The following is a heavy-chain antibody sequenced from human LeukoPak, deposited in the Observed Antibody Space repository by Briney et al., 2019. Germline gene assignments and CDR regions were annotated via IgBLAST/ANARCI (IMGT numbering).Heavy chain of an antibody. D-gene: IGHD3-22*01. CDR1: GGSISSSSYY. CDR2: IYYSGST. J-gene: IGHJ4*02. Sequence: SETLSLTCTVSGGSISSSSYYWGWIRQPPGKGLEWIGSIYYSGSTYYNPSLKSRVTISVDTSKNPFSLKLSSVTAADTAVYYCARVSPTGVYYDSSGPGPIDYWGQGTLVTVSS. CDR3: ARVSPTGVYYDSSGPGPIDY. V-gene: IGHV4-39*07.